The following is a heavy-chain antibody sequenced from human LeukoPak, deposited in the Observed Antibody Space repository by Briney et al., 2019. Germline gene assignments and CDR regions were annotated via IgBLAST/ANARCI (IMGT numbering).Heavy chain of an antibody. D-gene: IGHD6-13*01. CDR3: ARAYSSSWHYDAFDI. Sequence: SETLSLTCAVYGGSFSGYCWSWIRQPPGKGLEWIGEINHSGSTNYNPSLKSRVTISVDTSKNQFSLKLSSVTAADTAVYYCARAYSSSWHYDAFDIWGQGTMVTVSS. J-gene: IGHJ3*02. CDR1: GGSFSGYC. CDR2: INHSGST. V-gene: IGHV4-34*01.